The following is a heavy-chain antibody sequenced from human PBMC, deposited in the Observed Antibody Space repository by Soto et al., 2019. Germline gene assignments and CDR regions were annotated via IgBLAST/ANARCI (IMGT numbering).Heavy chain of an antibody. D-gene: IGHD6-6*01. Sequence: SETLSLTCAISEDSVSSNSAAWNWIRQSPSRGLEWLGRTYYRSRWYNDYAVSVKSRITVNPDTSKNQFSLNLRSVTAADTAVYYCARHIRDSSSFSGRYYFDYWGQGTLVTVSS. CDR1: EDSVSSNSAA. CDR2: TYYRSRWYN. J-gene: IGHJ4*02. V-gene: IGHV6-1*01. CDR3: ARHIRDSSSFSGRYYFDY.